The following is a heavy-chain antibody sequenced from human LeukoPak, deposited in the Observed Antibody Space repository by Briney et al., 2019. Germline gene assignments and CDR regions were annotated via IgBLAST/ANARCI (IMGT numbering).Heavy chain of an antibody. Sequence: GGSLRLSCAASGFTVSSNYMSWVRQAPGKGLEWVSVIYSGGSTYYADSVKGRFTISRDNSKNTLYLQMNSLRAEDTAVYYCARSMYVWGSYRSLYYFDYWGQGTLVTVSP. J-gene: IGHJ4*02. CDR1: GFTVSSNY. V-gene: IGHV3-53*01. D-gene: IGHD3-16*02. CDR3: ARSMYVWGSYRSLYYFDY. CDR2: IYSGGST.